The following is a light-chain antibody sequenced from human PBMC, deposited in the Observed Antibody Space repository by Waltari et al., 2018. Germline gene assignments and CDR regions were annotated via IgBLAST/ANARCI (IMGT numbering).Light chain of an antibody. CDR2: DAF. Sequence: ESLLTQSPGTLTLSPWERDALSCRASQSGPGSYVAWYQQKPGQDPRLLIYDAFIRAGGVPDRFSGGGSETDFTLTISRLEPEDFAVYYCQYYGSSQNTFGQGTKLEIK. V-gene: IGKV3-20*01. J-gene: IGKJ2*01. CDR1: QSGPGSY. CDR3: QYYGSSQNT.